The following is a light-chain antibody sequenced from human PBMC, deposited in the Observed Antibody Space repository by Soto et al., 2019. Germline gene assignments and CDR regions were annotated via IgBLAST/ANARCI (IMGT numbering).Light chain of an antibody. V-gene: IGLV2-14*01. J-gene: IGLJ2*01. CDR3: SSYTSSTTLV. Sequence: QSALTQPASVSGSPGQSITISCTGTSSDVGGYNYVSWYQQHPGKVPKIMIYEVSNRPSGVSNRFSGSKSGNTASLTIPGLQAEDEADYYCSSYTSSTTLVFGGGTKLTVL. CDR1: SSDVGGYNY. CDR2: EVS.